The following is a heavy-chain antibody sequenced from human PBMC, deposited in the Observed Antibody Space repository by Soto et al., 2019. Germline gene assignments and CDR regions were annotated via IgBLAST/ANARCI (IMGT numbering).Heavy chain of an antibody. V-gene: IGHV4-31*03. J-gene: IGHJ5*02. CDR1: GGSIGSGAYY. CDR2: IYDSGST. Sequence: SETLSLTCTVSGGSIGSGAYYWSWIRQHPGKGLEWIGYIYDSGSTYYNPSLKSRVTISVDTSKNQFSLKLSSVTAADTAVYYCAKADFGDDNWFDPWGQGTLVTVSS. D-gene: IGHD4-17*01. CDR3: AKADFGDDNWFDP.